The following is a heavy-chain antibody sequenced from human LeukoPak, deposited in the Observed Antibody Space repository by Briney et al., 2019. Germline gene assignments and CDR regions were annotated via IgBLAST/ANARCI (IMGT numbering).Heavy chain of an antibody. J-gene: IGHJ4*02. D-gene: IGHD1-26*01. Sequence: SVKVSCKASGGTFSSYAISWVRQAPGQGLEWMGRIIPILGIANYAQKFQGRVTITADKSTSTAYMELSSLRSEDTAVYYCARDVSGSYGDHFDYWGQGTLVTVSS. V-gene: IGHV1-69*04. CDR3: ARDVSGSYGDHFDY. CDR1: GGTFSSYA. CDR2: IIPILGIA.